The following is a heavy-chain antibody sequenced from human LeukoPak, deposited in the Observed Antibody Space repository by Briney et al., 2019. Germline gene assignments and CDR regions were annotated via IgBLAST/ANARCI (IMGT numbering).Heavy chain of an antibody. D-gene: IGHD3-22*01. Sequence: GASVKVSCKASGGTFSSYAISWVRQAPGQGLEWMGGIIPIFGTANYAQKFQGRVTITTDESTSTAYMELSSLRSEDTAVYYCARARGTYYYDSNRFDYWGQGTLVTVSS. CDR1: GGTFSSYA. CDR2: IIPIFGTA. V-gene: IGHV1-69*05. CDR3: ARARGTYYYDSNRFDY. J-gene: IGHJ4*02.